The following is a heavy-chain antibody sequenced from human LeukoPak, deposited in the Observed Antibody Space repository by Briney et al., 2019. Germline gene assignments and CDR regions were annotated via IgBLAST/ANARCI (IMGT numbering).Heavy chain of an antibody. CDR3: SASFSGYDRLFDY. Sequence: ASVKVSCKASGYTFTGYYMHWVRQAPGQGLEWMGRINPNSGGTNYAQKSQDRVTMTRDTSISTAYMELNRLTSDDTAVYYCSASFSGYDRLFDYWGQGTLVTVPS. V-gene: IGHV1-2*06. CDR2: INPNSGGT. D-gene: IGHD5-12*01. CDR1: GYTFTGYY. J-gene: IGHJ4*02.